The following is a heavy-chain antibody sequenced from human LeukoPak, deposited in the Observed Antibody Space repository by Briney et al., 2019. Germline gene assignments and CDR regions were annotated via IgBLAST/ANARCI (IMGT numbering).Heavy chain of an antibody. J-gene: IGHJ6*02. CDR3: ARTHKPGIAAAGTNYYYGMDV. Sequence: PGGSLRLSCAASGFTFSSYGMHWVRQAPGKGLEWVAVIWYDGSNKYYADSVKGRFTISRDNSKNTLYLQMNSLRAEDTAVYYCARTHKPGIAAAGTNYYYGMDVWGQGTTVTVSS. D-gene: IGHD6-13*01. V-gene: IGHV3-33*01. CDR2: IWYDGSNK. CDR1: GFTFSSYG.